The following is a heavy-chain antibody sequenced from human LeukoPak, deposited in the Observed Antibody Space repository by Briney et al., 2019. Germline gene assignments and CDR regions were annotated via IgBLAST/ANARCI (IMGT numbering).Heavy chain of an antibody. CDR3: ARHMVRGVITPGAFDI. CDR2: IYYSGST. D-gene: IGHD3-10*01. V-gene: IGHV4-59*01. Sequence: SETLSLTCTVSGGSISSYYWSWIRQPPGKGLEWIGYIYYSGSTNYNPSLKSRVTISVGTSKNQFSLKLSSVTAADTAVYYCARHMVRGVITPGAFDIWGQGTMVTVSS. CDR1: GGSISSYY. J-gene: IGHJ3*02.